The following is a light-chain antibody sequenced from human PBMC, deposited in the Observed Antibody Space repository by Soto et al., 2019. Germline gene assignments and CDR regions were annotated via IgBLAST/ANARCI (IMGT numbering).Light chain of an antibody. J-gene: IGLJ2*01. CDR3: AAWDDSLNGVV. Sequence: QSVLTQPPSASGTPGQRVTISCSGRSSNIGSKTVNWYQQLPGTAPKLLIYSNNQPPSGVPDRFSGSKSGTSASLAISGLQSEDEADYYCAAWDDSLNGVVFGGGTKLTVL. CDR1: SSNIGSKT. V-gene: IGLV1-44*01. CDR2: SNN.